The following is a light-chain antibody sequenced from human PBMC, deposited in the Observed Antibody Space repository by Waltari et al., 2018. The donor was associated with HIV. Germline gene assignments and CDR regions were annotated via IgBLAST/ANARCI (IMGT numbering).Light chain of an antibody. Sequence: SVLTQPPSTSGTPGQRVTISCSWSSSNIGRNTVNWYQHLPGTAPKLLIYGNNQRPSGVPDRFSGSKSGTSASLAISGLQSEDEADYYCAAWDDSLNGLWVFGGGTKLTVL. CDR2: GNN. J-gene: IGLJ3*02. CDR1: SSNIGRNT. V-gene: IGLV1-44*01. CDR3: AAWDDSLNGLWV.